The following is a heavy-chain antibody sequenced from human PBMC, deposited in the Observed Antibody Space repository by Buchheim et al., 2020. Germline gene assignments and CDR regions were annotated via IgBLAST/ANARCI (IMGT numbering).Heavy chain of an antibody. V-gene: IGHV4-59*01. D-gene: IGHD2-2*01. J-gene: IGHJ5*02. Sequence: QVQLQESGPGLVKPSETLSLTCTVSGGSISSYYWSWIRQPPGKGLEWIGYIYYSGSTNYNPSLKSRVTISVDTSKNQFSLKLSSVTAADTAVYYCARAFVVVPAAIWFDPWGQGTL. CDR2: IYYSGST. CDR3: ARAFVVVPAAIWFDP. CDR1: GGSISSYY.